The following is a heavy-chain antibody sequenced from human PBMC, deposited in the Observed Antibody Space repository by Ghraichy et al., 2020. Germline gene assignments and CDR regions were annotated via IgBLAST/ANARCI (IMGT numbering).Heavy chain of an antibody. J-gene: IGHJ4*02. V-gene: IGHV3-21*01. CDR3: ARTIQLWSRGFDY. D-gene: IGHD5-18*01. Sequence: GGSLRLSCAASGFTFSSYSMNWVRQAPGKGLEWVSSISSSSSYIYYADSVKGRFTISRDNAKNSLYLQMNSLRAEDTAVYYCARTIQLWSRGFDYWGQGTLVTVSS. CDR1: GFTFSSYS. CDR2: ISSSSSYI.